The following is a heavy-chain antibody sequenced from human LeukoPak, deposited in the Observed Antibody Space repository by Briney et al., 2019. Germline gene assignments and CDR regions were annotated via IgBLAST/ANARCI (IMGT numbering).Heavy chain of an antibody. CDR3: ARSGSYAYNWFDP. CDR1: GASIRSSF. V-gene: IGHV4-59*01. CDR2: MYYSGNT. J-gene: IGHJ5*02. Sequence: PSETLSLTCTVSGASIRSSFWNWIRQPPGKGLEWIGYMYYSGNTNYKYSLKSRVTISVDTSKNQFSLKLSSVTAADTAVYYCARSGSYAYNWFDPWGQGTLVTVSS. D-gene: IGHD1-26*01.